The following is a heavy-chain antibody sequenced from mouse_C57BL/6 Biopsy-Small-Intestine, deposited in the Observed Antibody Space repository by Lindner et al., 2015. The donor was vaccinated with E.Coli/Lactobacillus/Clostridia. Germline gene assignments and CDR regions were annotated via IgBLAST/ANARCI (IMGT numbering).Heavy chain of an antibody. Sequence: VQLQESGAEPARPGASVKMSCKASGYTFTSYTMHWVKQRPGQGLEWIGYINPSSAYTEYNQRFKDKATLTADKSSSTAYMQLSSLTSEDSAVYYCARDWYFDVWGTGTTVTVSS. V-gene: IGHV1-4*01. CDR1: GYTFTSYT. CDR3: ARDWYFDV. CDR2: INPSSAYT. J-gene: IGHJ1*03.